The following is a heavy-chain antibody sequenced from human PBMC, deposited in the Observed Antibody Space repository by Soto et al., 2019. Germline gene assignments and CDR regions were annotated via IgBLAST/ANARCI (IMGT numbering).Heavy chain of an antibody. J-gene: IGHJ6*02. V-gene: IGHV1-2*04. CDR2: INPTNGAT. Sequence: QVQLVQSGAEVKEPGASVKVSCKASGDTFTGYYMHWVRQAPGQGLEWRGWINPTNGATNYAQKLQGWVTMTRDTSINTAYMEVSRLKSDDTALYYCTRDRKRTSVPTRGLYGMDLWGQGTAVTVSS. D-gene: IGHD4-17*01. CDR3: TRDRKRTSVPTRGLYGMDL. CDR1: GDTFTGYY.